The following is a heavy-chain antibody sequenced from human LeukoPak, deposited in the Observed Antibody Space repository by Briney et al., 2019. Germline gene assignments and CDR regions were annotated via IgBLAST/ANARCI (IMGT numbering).Heavy chain of an antibody. J-gene: IGHJ4*02. V-gene: IGHV4-59*01. CDR2: IYYSGST. Sequence: SETLSLTCTVSGGSISSYYWSWIRQPPGKGLEWIGYIYYSGSTNYNPSLKSRVTISVDMSKNQFSLKLSSVTAADTAVYYCARDSYYYGSGSYKAPWYFDYWGQGTLVTVSS. CDR1: GGSISSYY. D-gene: IGHD3-10*01. CDR3: ARDSYYYGSGSYKAPWYFDY.